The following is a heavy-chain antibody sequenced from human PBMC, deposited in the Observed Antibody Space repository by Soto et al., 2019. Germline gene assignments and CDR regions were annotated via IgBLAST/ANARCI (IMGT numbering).Heavy chain of an antibody. V-gene: IGHV1-46*01. CDR1: GYSFTSHY. CDR2: IFPGGVNI. Sequence: ASVKVSCKAIGYSFTSHYMHWVRQAPGQGLEWMGTIFPGGVNIAYAQKFQGRVTMTKDTSTSTVYMELNSLRAEDTAVYYCAKGPHYYYDSSGYYGPSWYFDYWGQGTLVTVSS. J-gene: IGHJ4*02. D-gene: IGHD3-22*01. CDR3: AKGPHYYYDSSGYYGPSWYFDY.